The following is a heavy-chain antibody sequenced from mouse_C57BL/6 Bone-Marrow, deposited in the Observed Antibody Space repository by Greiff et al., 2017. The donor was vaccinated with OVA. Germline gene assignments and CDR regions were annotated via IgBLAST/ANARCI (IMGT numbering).Heavy chain of an antibody. V-gene: IGHV7-1*01. CDR2: SRNKANDYTT. CDR1: GFTFSDFY. J-gene: IGHJ4*01. CDR3: ARDLGYAMDY. D-gene: IGHD4-1*01. Sequence: EVKLVESGGGLVQSGRSLRLSCATSGFTFSDFYMEWVRQAPGKGLEWIAASRNKANDYTTEYSASVKGRFIVSRDTSQSILYLQMNALRAEDTAIYYCARDLGYAMDYWGQGTSVTVSS.